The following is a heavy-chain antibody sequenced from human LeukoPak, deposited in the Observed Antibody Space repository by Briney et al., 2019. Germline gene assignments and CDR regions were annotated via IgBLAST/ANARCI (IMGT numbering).Heavy chain of an antibody. CDR3: ARGATGTMIVVAMELAFDI. Sequence: GASVKVSCKASGYTFTGYYMHWVRQAPGQGLEWMGWTNPNSGGTNYAQKFQGRVTMTRDTSISTAYMELSRLRSDDTAVYYCARGATGTMIVVAMELAFDIWGQGTMVTVSS. V-gene: IGHV1-2*02. J-gene: IGHJ3*02. D-gene: IGHD3-22*01. CDR2: TNPNSGGT. CDR1: GYTFTGYY.